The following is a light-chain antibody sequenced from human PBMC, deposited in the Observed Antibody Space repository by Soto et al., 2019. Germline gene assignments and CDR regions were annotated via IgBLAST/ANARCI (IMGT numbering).Light chain of an antibody. J-gene: IGKJ1*01. CDR3: QQYGSSGT. Sequence: EMVMTQSPATLSVSPGERATLSCRASQSVSSKLAWYQQKPGQAPSLLIYDTSTRATGIPARFSGSGSGTDFTLTISRLEPEDFAVYYCQQYGSSGTFGQGTKVDIK. CDR1: QSVSSK. V-gene: IGKV3-15*01. CDR2: DTS.